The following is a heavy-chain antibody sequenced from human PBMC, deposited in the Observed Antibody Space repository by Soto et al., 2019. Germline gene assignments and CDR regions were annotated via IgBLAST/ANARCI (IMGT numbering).Heavy chain of an antibody. CDR2: ITLSSSYI. D-gene: IGHD3-16*01. Sequence: GGSLRLSCGASGFNFGAFGMNWVRQAPGKGLEWVSSITLSSSYIYYADSVKGRFTVSRDNAKNSLYLDMKSLTVEDTAVYYCARDMKSVRFWGTNGFDPWGQGTLVTVSS. J-gene: IGHJ5*02. CDR3: ARDMKSVRFWGTNGFDP. CDR1: GFNFGAFG. V-gene: IGHV3-21*01.